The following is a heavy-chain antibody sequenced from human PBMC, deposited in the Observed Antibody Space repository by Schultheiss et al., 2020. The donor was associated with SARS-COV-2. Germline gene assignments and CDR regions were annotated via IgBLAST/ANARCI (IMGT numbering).Heavy chain of an antibody. CDR2: IYYSGST. CDR1: GGSISSGGYY. CDR3: ARVGYDSSGYYYFDY. V-gene: IGHV4-31*03. Sequence: TLSLTCTVSGGSISSGGYYWSWIRQHPGKGLEWIGYIYYSGSTYYNPSLKSRVTISVDTSKNQFSLKLSSVTAADTAVYYCARVGYDSSGYYYFDYWGQGTLVTVSS. D-gene: IGHD3-22*01. J-gene: IGHJ4*02.